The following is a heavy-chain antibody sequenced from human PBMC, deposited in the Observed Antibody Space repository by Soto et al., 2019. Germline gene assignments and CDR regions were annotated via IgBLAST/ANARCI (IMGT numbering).Heavy chain of an antibody. CDR2: VSYDGSKQ. CDR1: GFTFSNYA. Sequence: QVQLVESGGGVVQPGRSLRVSCAASGFTFSNYAMHWVRQAPGKGLEWVAVVSYDGSKQFYADSVEGRFTISRDSSKSTLYLHIDNLRDEDTALYYCARDRVYYYDNSGYYNFDYWGQGTLVTVSS. V-gene: IGHV3-30-3*01. CDR3: ARDRVYYYDNSGYYNFDY. D-gene: IGHD3-22*01. J-gene: IGHJ4*02.